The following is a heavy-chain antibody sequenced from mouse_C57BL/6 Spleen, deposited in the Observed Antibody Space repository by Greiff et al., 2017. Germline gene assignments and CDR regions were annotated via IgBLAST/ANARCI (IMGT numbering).Heavy chain of an antibody. Sequence: VTLKESGAELVKPGASVKLSCTASGFNIKDYYMHWVKQRPEQGLEWIGRIDPEDGETKYAPKFQGKATITANTSANTAYLQLSSLTSEDTAVYYCAITTVVATDYYAMDYWGQGTSVTVSS. CDR1: GFNIKDYY. J-gene: IGHJ4*01. CDR2: IDPEDGET. V-gene: IGHV14-2*01. D-gene: IGHD1-1*01. CDR3: AITTVVATDYYAMDY.